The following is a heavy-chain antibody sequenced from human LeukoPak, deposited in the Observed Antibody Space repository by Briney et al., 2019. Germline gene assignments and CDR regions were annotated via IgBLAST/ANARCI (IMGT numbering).Heavy chain of an antibody. CDR2: INTNSGNP. V-gene: IGHV7-4-1*02. Sequence: ASVNVSCKASGYTFSSYAMNWVRQAPGQGLEWMGWINTNSGNPTYAQGFTGRFVFSLDTSVSTAYLQISSLKAEDTAVYYCARSGVNYYDSSFHYYYYGMDVWGQGTTVTVSS. CDR3: ARSGVNYYDSSFHYYYYGMDV. CDR1: GYTFSSYA. J-gene: IGHJ6*02. D-gene: IGHD3-22*01.